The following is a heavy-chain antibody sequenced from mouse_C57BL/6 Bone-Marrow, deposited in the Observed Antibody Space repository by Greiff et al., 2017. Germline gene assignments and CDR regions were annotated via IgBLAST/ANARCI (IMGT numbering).Heavy chain of an antibody. CDR1: GFTFSSYA. J-gene: IGHJ1*03. CDR3: ARDREVVATSWYFDV. D-gene: IGHD1-1*01. V-gene: IGHV5-4*01. CDR2: ISDGGSYT. Sequence: EVKLVESGGGLVKPGGSLKLSCAASGFTFSSYAMSWVRQTPEKRLEWVATISDGGSYTYYPDNVKGRFTISRDNAKNNLYLQMSHLKSEDTAMYYWARDREVVATSWYFDVWGTGTTVTVSS.